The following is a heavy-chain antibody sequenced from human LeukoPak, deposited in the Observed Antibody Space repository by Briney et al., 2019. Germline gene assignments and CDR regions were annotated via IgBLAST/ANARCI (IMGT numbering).Heavy chain of an antibody. CDR1: GYTFTGYY. D-gene: IGHD6-13*01. J-gene: IGHJ5*02. Sequence: ASVKVSCKASGYTFTGYYMYWVRQAPGQGLEWMGWINPNSGGTNYAQKFQGRVTMTRDTSISTAYMELSRLRSDDTAVYYCARVRYSSTWFDPWGQGTLVTVSS. CDR3: ARVRYSSTWFDP. CDR2: INPNSGGT. V-gene: IGHV1-2*02.